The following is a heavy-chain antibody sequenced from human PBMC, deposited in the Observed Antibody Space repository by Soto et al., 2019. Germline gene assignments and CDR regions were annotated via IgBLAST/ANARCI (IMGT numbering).Heavy chain of an antibody. CDR1: GYTFTSYY. Sequence: ASVKVSCKASGYTFTSYYMHWVRQAPGQGLEWMGIINPGGGSTSYAQKFQGRVTMTRDTSTSTVYMELSSLRSEDTAVYYCASGAYDILTGYHREYWGQGTLVTVSS. D-gene: IGHD3-9*01. V-gene: IGHV1-46*01. CDR2: INPGGGST. J-gene: IGHJ4*02. CDR3: ASGAYDILTGYHREY.